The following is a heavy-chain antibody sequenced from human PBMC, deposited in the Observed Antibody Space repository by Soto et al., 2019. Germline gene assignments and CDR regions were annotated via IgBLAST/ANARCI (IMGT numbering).Heavy chain of an antibody. V-gene: IGHV4-59*01. CDR1: GDSIRSYY. D-gene: IGHD5-12*01. J-gene: IGHJ6*02. Sequence: SETLSLTCTVSGDSIRSYYCTWIRQPPGKGLELIGYIYYSGSTRYNPSLKSRVTISVDMSKNQFSLKLSSVIAADTAVYYCARAYGGFDNGLDVWGQGTAVTVSS. CDR2: IYYSGST. CDR3: ARAYGGFDNGLDV.